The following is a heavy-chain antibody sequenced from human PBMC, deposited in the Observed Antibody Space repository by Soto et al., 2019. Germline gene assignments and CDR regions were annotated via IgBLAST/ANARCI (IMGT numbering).Heavy chain of an antibody. CDR2: MQPSSGRT. CDR1: GYSFTSLD. D-gene: IGHD1-26*01. Sequence: QVQLVQSGAEVREPGASVKVSCKASGYSFTSLDINWVRQTTGQGLEWMGWMQPSSGRTGYAQKFQGRVTMTRDTSINTAYMELRSLTADDTAFYYCARGVTAGVDNWGQGTLVTVSS. V-gene: IGHV1-8*01. J-gene: IGHJ4*02. CDR3: ARGVTAGVDN.